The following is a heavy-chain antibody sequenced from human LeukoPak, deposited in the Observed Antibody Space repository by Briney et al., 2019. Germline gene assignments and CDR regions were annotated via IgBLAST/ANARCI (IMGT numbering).Heavy chain of an antibody. CDR1: GFTFSSYS. CDR3: ARDRRPPFDY. D-gene: IGHD1-1*01. Sequence: GGSLRLSCAASGFTFSSYSMNWVRQAPGKGLEWVSYISSSSSTIYYADSVKGRFTISRDNAKNSLYLQMNSLRAEDTAVYYCARDRRPPFDYWGQGTLVTVSS. V-gene: IGHV3-48*04. CDR2: ISSSSSTI. J-gene: IGHJ4*02.